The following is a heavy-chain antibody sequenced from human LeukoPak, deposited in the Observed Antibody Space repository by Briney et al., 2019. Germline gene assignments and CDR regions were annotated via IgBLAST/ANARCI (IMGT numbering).Heavy chain of an antibody. D-gene: IGHD3-10*01. CDR1: GFSLTSPAVG. J-gene: IGHJ3*02. CDR2: YYGDDTK. V-gene: IGHV2-5*02. CDR3: AARDASGTSRDAFDI. Sequence: KQSGPTLVKATQTLTLTCTFSGFSLTSPAVGVGWIRQPPGKAREWLAAYYGDDTKRYNPSLKSRLTINKDTSKNQVVLTMTNVGPADTATYYCAARDASGTSRDAFDIWGQGTKVTVSS.